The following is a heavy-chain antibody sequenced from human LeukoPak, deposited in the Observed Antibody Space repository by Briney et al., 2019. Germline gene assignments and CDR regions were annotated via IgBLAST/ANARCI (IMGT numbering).Heavy chain of an antibody. CDR1: GYTFTSYD. CDR3: ATDYRGSSSWYGVYYYYGMDV. D-gene: IGHD6-13*01. J-gene: IGHJ6*02. Sequence: ASVKVSCKASGYTFTSYDINWVRQATGQGLEWMGWMNPNSGNTGYAQKFQGRVTMTRNTSISTAYMELSSLRSEDTAVYYCATDYRGSSSWYGVYYYYGMDVWGQGTTVTVSS. CDR2: MNPNSGNT. V-gene: IGHV1-8*01.